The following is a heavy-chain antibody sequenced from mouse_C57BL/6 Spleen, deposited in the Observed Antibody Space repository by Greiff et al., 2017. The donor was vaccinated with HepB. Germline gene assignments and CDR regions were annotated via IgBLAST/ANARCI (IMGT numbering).Heavy chain of an antibody. J-gene: IGHJ1*03. V-gene: IGHV1-55*01. Sequence: QVQLQQPGAELVKPGASVKMSCKASGYTFTSYWITWVKQRPGQGLEWIGDIYPGSGSTNYNEKFKSKATLTVDTSSSTAYTQLSSLTSEDSAVYYCARGDYYGSSYRYFDVWGTGTTVTVSS. D-gene: IGHD1-1*01. CDR1: GYTFTSYW. CDR2: IYPGSGST. CDR3: ARGDYYGSSYRYFDV.